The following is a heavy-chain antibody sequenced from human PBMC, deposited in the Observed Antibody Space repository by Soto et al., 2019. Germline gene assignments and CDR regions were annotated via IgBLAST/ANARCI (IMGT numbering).Heavy chain of an antibody. CDR2: ISSKAYGGTT. D-gene: IGHD6-13*01. J-gene: IGHJ4*02. CDR3: TRELPNSSSWASGY. V-gene: IGHV3-49*03. Sequence: GGSLRLSCTASGFTFGDYAMSWFRQAPGKGLEWVGFISSKAYGGTTEYAASVKGRFTISRDDSKSIAYQQMNSRKTEDTAVYYCTRELPNSSSWASGYWGQGTLVTVSS. CDR1: GFTFGDYA.